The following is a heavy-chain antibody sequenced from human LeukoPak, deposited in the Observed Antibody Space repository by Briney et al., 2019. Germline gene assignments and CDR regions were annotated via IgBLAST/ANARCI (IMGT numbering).Heavy chain of an antibody. CDR3: TSWGDTTAEYFQR. J-gene: IGHJ1*01. V-gene: IGHV3-7*01. D-gene: IGHD2-21*02. Sequence: GGSLRLSCAASGFTFSSYWMSWVRQAPGKGLEWVANIKQDGSEKYYVDSVKGRFTISRDNAQNSMYLQMNSLRVEDTAVYYCTSWGDTTAEYFQRWGQGTLVTVSS. CDR2: IKQDGSEK. CDR1: GFTFSSYW.